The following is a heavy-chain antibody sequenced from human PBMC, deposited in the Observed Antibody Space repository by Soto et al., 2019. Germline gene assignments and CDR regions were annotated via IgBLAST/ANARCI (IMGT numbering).Heavy chain of an antibody. D-gene: IGHD3-10*01. J-gene: IGHJ6*03. CDR2: INPSSSSTI. V-gene: IGHV1-46*04. Sequence: GASVKVSCKASGYTFTSYYMHWVRQAPGQGLEWMGIINPSSSSTIYYADSVKGRFTISRDNAKNSLYLQMNSLRAEDTAVYYCARDLLWFGATLTYYYYYMDVWGKGTTVTVSS. CDR1: GYTFTSYY. CDR3: ARDLLWFGATLTYYYYYMDV.